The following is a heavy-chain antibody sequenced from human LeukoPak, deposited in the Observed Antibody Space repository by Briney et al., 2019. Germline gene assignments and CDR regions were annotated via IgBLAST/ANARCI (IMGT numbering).Heavy chain of an antibody. CDR1: GFRFSAPW. V-gene: IGHV3-7*01. CDR2: IKQDGRKE. CDR3: TRALYNALTGYHYKGVLNQ. D-gene: IGHD3-9*01. Sequence: GGSLRLSCAASGFRFSAPWLSWVRQAPGKALGWVASIKQDGRKEYFVDSVKSRFSISRDNANVSLSLQMNNQTADDTAVYFCTRALYNALTGYHYKGVLNQWGPETLVIVSS. J-gene: IGHJ4*02.